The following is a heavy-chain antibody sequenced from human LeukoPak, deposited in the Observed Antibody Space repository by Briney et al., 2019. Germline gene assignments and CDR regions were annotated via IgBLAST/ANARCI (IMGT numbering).Heavy chain of an antibody. CDR1: GGSISSFY. CDR2: IHASGTT. D-gene: IGHD2-15*01. Sequence: SETLSLTCTVSGGSISSFYWSWIRQPPGKGLEWIGYIHASGTTNYSPSLKSRVTISVDSSKNHFSLKLNSVTAADRAVYYCARHMICGSGSCYGAALEYWGQGTPVTVSS. J-gene: IGHJ4*02. CDR3: ARHMICGSGSCYGAALEY. V-gene: IGHV4-4*09.